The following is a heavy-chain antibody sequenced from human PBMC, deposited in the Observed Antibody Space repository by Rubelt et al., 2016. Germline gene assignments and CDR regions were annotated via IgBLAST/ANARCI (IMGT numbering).Heavy chain of an antibody. J-gene: IGHJ6*02. Sequence: QVQLQESGPGLVKPSETLSLTCTVSGGSISNYYWSWIRLPPGKGLEWVGEFNHSVSTHYTPSLTSRVTFSVDTSKNQFSLRLSSATAADTAVYYCARGNGYYGMDVWGQGTTVTVSS. CDR3: ARGNGYYGMDV. CDR2: FNHSVST. V-gene: IGHV4-59*01. D-gene: IGHD2-8*01. CDR1: GGSISNYY.